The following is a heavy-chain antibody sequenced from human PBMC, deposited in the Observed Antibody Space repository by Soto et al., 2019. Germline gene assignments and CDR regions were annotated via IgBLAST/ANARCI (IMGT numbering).Heavy chain of an antibody. CDR3: ARHLTYCSAGSCYSDFPYYGMDV. Sequence: SETLSLTCAVPGGSISSGGYSWSWIRQPPGKGLEWIGYIYYSGSTYYNPSLKGRVTISVDTSKNQFSLKLSSVTAADTAVYYCARHLTYCSAGSCYSDFPYYGMDVWGQGTTVTVSS. D-gene: IGHD2-15*01. J-gene: IGHJ6*02. CDR1: GGSISSGGYS. V-gene: IGHV4-30-2*05. CDR2: IYYSGST.